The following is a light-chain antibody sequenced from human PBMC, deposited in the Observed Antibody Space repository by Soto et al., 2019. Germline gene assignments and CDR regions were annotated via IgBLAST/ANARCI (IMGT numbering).Light chain of an antibody. V-gene: IGKV3-11*01. CDR1: QSVSSNY. J-gene: IGKJ5*01. Sequence: EVVLTQSPGTLSLSAGERATLSCRASQSVSSNYLAWYQQKPGQSPRLLIYDASNRATGIPARFSGSGSGTDFTLTISSLEPEDFAVYYCQQRSNWPPITFGQGTRLEIK. CDR3: QQRSNWPPIT. CDR2: DAS.